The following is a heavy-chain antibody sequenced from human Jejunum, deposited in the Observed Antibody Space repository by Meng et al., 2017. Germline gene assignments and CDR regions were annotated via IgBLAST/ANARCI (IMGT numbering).Heavy chain of an antibody. V-gene: IGHV4-4*02. D-gene: IGHD1-7*01. CDR3: ARGWKYAWFN. J-gene: IGHJ4*02. CDR2: MHQSGSS. Sequence: QGQRQESGPGLVRPSGALSLTCAVSGGFSSIYWWSWLRQPPGKGLEWIGEMHQSGSSNYNPSLKSRLTMSVDESKNHFSLKLNSVTAADTAVYYCARGWKYAWFNWGQGTLVTVSS. CDR1: GGFSSIYW.